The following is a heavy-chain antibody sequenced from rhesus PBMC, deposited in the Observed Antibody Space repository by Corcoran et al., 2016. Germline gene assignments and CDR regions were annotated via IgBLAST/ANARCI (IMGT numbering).Heavy chain of an antibody. V-gene: IGHV4-80*01. D-gene: IGHD2-15*01. Sequence: QVHLQESGPGLVKPSETLSLTCAVYGGSSSSYWWSWIRQPPGKGLEWLGEINGNSGSTNTNPSRKSRVTIAKDAAKNQFSLRLRSVTAADAAVYYCARKKYGDSWGQGVVVTVSS. J-gene: IGHJ6*01. CDR3: ARKKYGDS. CDR2: INGNSGST. CDR1: GGSSSSYW.